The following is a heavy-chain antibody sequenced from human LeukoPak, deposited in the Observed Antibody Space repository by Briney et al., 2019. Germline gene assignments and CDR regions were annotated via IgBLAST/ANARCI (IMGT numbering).Heavy chain of an antibody. D-gene: IGHD3-10*01. Sequence: ASVKISCKTSGFTFTTYFIHWVQQAPGKGLKWVGRVDPEDGEVIYGEKFQGRVTINADTSTDTSYLELTSLRSEDTAVFYCAAIRYNDGRSFWGQGTLVSVSS. CDR3: AAIRYNDGRSF. V-gene: IGHV1-69-2*01. CDR2: VDPEDGEV. CDR1: GFTFTTYF. J-gene: IGHJ4*02.